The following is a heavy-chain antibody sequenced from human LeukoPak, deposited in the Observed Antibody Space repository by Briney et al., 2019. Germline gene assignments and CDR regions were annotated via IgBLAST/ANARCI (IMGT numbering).Heavy chain of an antibody. CDR2: IWYDGSNK. CDR1: GFTFSSYG. V-gene: IGHV3-33*06. Sequence: GGSLRLSCAASGFTFSSYGMHWVRQAPGKGLERVAVIWYDGSNKYYADSVKGRFTISRDNSKNTLYLQMNSLRAEDTAVYYCAKDVRRDCSGGSCSSYWGQGTLVTVSS. J-gene: IGHJ4*02. D-gene: IGHD2-15*01. CDR3: AKDVRRDCSGGSCSSY.